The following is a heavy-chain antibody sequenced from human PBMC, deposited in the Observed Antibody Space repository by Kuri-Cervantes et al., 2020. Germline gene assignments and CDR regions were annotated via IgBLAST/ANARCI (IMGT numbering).Heavy chain of an antibody. D-gene: IGHD6-13*01. CDR1: GFTFSSYG. Sequence: GGSLRLSCAASGFTFSSYGMHWVRQAPGKGLEWVAVIWYDGSNKYYADSVKGRFTISRDNSKNTLYLQMNSLRAEDTAVYYCARGKLSVAAAGTYWFDPWGQGTLVTVSS. CDR2: IWYDGSNK. CDR3: ARGKLSVAAAGTYWFDP. V-gene: IGHV3-33*01. J-gene: IGHJ5*02.